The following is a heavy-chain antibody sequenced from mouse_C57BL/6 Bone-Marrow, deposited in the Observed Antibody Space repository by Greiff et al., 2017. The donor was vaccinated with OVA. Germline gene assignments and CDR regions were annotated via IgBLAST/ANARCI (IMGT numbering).Heavy chain of an antibody. J-gene: IGHJ4*01. CDR1: GFSLTSYG. CDR2: IWSGGST. D-gene: IGHD1-1*01. CDR3: ARKGIGFYYYGSIYDYYAMDY. Sequence: VKLQESGPGLVQPSQSLSITCTVSGFSLTSYGVHWVRQSPGKGLEWLGVIWSGGSTDYNAAFISRLSISKDNSKRQAFFTMNSLQADDTAIYYCARKGIGFYYYGSIYDYYAMDYWGQGTSVTVSS. V-gene: IGHV2-2*01.